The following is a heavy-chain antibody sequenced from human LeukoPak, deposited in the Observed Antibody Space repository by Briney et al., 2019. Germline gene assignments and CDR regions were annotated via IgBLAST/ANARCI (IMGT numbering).Heavy chain of an antibody. V-gene: IGHV1-46*01. CDR3: ARMAGKREFDY. Sequence: ASVKVSCKASGYTFTSYYMHWVRQAPGLGLEWMGIINPSGGSTSYAQKFQGRVTMTRDTSTSTVYMELSSLRSEDTAVYYCARMAGKREFDYWGQGTLVTVSS. J-gene: IGHJ4*02. D-gene: IGHD6-19*01. CDR1: GYTFTSYY. CDR2: INPSGGST.